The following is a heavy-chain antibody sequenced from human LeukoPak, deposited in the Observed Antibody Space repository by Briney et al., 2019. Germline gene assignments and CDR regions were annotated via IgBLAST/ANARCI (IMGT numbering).Heavy chain of an antibody. CDR2: IYYSGST. Sequence: SETLSLTCTVSGGSISSYYWSWIRQPPGKGLEWIGYIYYSGSTNYNPSLKSRVTISVDTSKNQFSLKLSSVTAADTAVYYCARFGSSDAFDIWAKGQWSPSLQ. CDR1: GGSISSYY. CDR3: ARFGSSDAFDI. V-gene: IGHV4-59*01. J-gene: IGHJ3*02. D-gene: IGHD6-13*01.